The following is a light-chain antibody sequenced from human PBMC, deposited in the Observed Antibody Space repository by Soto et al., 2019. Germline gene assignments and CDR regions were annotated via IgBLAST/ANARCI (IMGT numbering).Light chain of an antibody. V-gene: IGKV1-5*03. Sequence: DIQMTQSPSTLCASVGDRVTMTFRASQSISSWLAWYQQKPGKAPKLLIYKASSLESGVPSRFSGSGSGTEFTLTISSLQPDDFATYYCQQYNSYPWTFGQGTTGDIK. CDR2: KAS. CDR1: QSISSW. J-gene: IGKJ1*01. CDR3: QQYNSYPWT.